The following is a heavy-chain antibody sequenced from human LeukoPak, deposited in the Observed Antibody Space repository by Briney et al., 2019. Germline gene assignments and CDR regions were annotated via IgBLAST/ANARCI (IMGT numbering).Heavy chain of an antibody. CDR2: IYSGGST. J-gene: IGHJ3*02. CDR3: ARCSNGYGRGVPDAFDI. Sequence: GGSLRLSCAASGFTVSSNYMSWVRQAPGKGLEWVSVIYSGGSTYYADSVKGRFTISRDNSKNTLYLQMNSLSAEDTAVYYCARCSNGYGRGVPDAFDIWGQGTMATVSS. V-gene: IGHV3-66*01. D-gene: IGHD3-10*02. CDR1: GFTVSSNY.